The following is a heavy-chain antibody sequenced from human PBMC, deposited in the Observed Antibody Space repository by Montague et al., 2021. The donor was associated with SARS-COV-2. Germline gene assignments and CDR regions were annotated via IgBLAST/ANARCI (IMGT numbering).Heavy chain of an antibody. J-gene: IGHJ4*02. CDR2: ITGTNNSI. CDR3: ARSLFYGSGGYFDF. D-gene: IGHD3-10*01. V-gene: IGHV3-11*03. CDR1: GFTFSDFY. Sequence: SLRLSCAGSGFTFSDFYINWVRQAPGKGLEWLSFITGTNNSIRYXDSVKGRFTVSRDNAHSSVYLHLDSLTAEDTAVYYCARSLFYGSGGYFDFWGQGTLVAVPS.